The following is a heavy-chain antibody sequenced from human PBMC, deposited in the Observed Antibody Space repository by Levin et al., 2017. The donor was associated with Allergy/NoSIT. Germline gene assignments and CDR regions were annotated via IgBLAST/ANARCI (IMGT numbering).Heavy chain of an antibody. V-gene: IGHV1-69*13. CDR1: GGTFSSYA. D-gene: IGHD6-19*01. J-gene: IGHJ4*02. Sequence: SVKVSCKASGGTFSSYAISWVRQAPGQGLEWMGGIIPIFGTANYAQKFQGRVTITADESTSTAYMELSSLRSEDTAVYYCAGSAGGEQWLVRLDYWGQGTLVTVSS. CDR2: IIPIFGTA. CDR3: AGSAGGEQWLVRLDY.